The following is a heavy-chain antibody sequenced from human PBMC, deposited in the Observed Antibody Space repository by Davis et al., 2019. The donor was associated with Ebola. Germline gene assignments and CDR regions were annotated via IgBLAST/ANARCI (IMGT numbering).Heavy chain of an antibody. CDR1: GYSFNLYA. CDR2: ISPHIGNT. V-gene: IGHV1-3*01. J-gene: IGHJ4*02. CDR3: ARERRWFGELAIDY. D-gene: IGHD3-10*01. Sequence: ASVKVSCKASGYSFNLYALQWVRQAPGHSLEWMGWISPHIGNTKYSQKFQGRVTITRDTSASTAYMELSSLRSEDTAVYYCARERRWFGELAIDYWGQGTLVTVAS.